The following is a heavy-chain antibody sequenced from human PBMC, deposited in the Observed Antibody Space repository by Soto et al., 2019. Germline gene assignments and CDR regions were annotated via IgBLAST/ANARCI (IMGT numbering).Heavy chain of an antibody. V-gene: IGHV4-59*08. Sequence: SETLSLTCTVSDSPISNYYWGWFRQPPGLGLEWVGYIYYTGTTTYNPSLRSRVAISLYASKSQFSLNLRSVTAADTAVYYCARLGGYYQAFNIWGPGALVTVSS. J-gene: IGHJ4*01. CDR2: IYYTGTT. CDR3: ARLGGYYQAFNI. D-gene: IGHD3-22*01. CDR1: DSPISNYY.